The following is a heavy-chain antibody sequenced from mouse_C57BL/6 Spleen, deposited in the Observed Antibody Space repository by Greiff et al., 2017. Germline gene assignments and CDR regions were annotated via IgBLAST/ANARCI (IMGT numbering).Heavy chain of an antibody. CDR3: ARRRGSRRGYFDY. CDR2: IDPSDSYT. Sequence: QVQLQQPGAELVRPGTSVKLSCKASGYTFTSYWMHWVKQRPGQGLEWIGVIDPSDSYTNYNQKFKGKATLTVDTSSSTAYMQLSSLTSEDSAVYYCARRRGSRRGYFDYWGQGTTLTVSS. D-gene: IGHD1-1*01. J-gene: IGHJ2*01. V-gene: IGHV1-59*01. CDR1: GYTFTSYW.